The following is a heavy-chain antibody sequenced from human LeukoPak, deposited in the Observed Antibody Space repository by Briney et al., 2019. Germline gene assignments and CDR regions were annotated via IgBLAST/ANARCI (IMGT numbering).Heavy chain of an antibody. V-gene: IGHV3-33*01. Sequence: PGGSQRLSCAASGFTFSTSGMHRVRQAPGKGLEWVAVIWFDGCNKHYADSVKGRFTISRDNSENTLYLQMNSLGAEDTAVYYCARDSSYCSSTSCYVGSPLYYYYPMDVWGQGTTVTVSS. J-gene: IGHJ6*02. CDR1: GFTFSTSG. CDR2: IWFDGCNK. CDR3: ARDSSYCSSTSCYVGSPLYYYYPMDV. D-gene: IGHD2-2*01.